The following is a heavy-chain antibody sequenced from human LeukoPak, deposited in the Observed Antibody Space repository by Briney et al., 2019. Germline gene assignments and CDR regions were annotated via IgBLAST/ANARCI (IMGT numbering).Heavy chain of an antibody. Sequence: PSETLSLTCTVSGGSISSSSNCWGWIRQSPGKGLEWIGRIYYSGNTYYSPSLKSRVTISVDTSKNQFSLKLSSVTAADTAVYYCARGYYDVLTGHPKNFDYWGQGTLVTVSS. D-gene: IGHD3-9*01. CDR2: IYYSGNT. V-gene: IGHV4-39*01. CDR3: ARGYYDVLTGHPKNFDY. CDR1: GGSISSSSNC. J-gene: IGHJ4*02.